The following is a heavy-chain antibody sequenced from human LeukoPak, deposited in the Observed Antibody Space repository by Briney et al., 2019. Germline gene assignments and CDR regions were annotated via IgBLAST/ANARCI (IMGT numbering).Heavy chain of an antibody. V-gene: IGHV1-18*01. CDR2: ISAYNGNT. Sequence: ASVKVSCKASGYTFTSYGISWVRQAPGQGLEWMGWISAYNGNTNYAQKLQGRVTMTTDTSTSTAYMELRSLRSEDTAVYYCARGQSGSTSAEYFQHWGQGTLVTVSS. J-gene: IGHJ1*01. D-gene: IGHD1-26*01. CDR3: ARGQSGSTSAEYFQH. CDR1: GYTFTSYG.